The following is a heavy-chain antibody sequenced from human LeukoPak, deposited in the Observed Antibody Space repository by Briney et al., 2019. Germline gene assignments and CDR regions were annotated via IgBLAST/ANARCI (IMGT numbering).Heavy chain of an antibody. V-gene: IGHV3-23*01. D-gene: IGHD6-13*01. Sequence: GGSLRLSCAASGFTFSSYGMHWVRQAPGKGLEWVSAISGSGGSTYYADSVKGRFTISRDNSKNTLYLQMNSLRAEDTAVYYCAKDVQQLVPEGFDYWGQGTLVTVSS. CDR3: AKDVQQLVPEGFDY. CDR1: GFTFSSYG. J-gene: IGHJ4*02. CDR2: ISGSGGST.